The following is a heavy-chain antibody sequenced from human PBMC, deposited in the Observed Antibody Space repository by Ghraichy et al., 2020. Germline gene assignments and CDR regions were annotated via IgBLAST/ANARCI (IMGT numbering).Heavy chain of an antibody. CDR2: IYSGGST. J-gene: IGHJ4*02. CDR1: GFTVSSNY. D-gene: IGHD3-3*01. V-gene: IGHV3-53*01. CDR3: ARGGFWSGYYYFDY. Sequence: GGSLRLSCAASGFTVSSNYMSWVRQAPGKGLELVSVIYSGGSTYYADSVKGRFTISRDNSKNTLYLQMNSLRAEDTAVYYCARGGFWSGYYYFDYWGQGTLVTVSS.